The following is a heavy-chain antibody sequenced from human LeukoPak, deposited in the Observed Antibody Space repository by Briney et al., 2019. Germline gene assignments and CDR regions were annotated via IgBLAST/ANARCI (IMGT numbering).Heavy chain of an antibody. CDR3: TNRGLGYWYMDV. CDR1: GFPSRNFA. Sequence: GGSLRLSCAASGFPSRNFAMSWVRQAPGKGLEWVSAISDSGDRTNYIDSVKGRFTISRDNSKNTLYLQISSLRAEDTAIYYCTNRGLGYWYMDVWGKGTTVTVSS. J-gene: IGHJ6*03. D-gene: IGHD2-15*01. CDR2: ISDSGDRT. V-gene: IGHV3-23*01.